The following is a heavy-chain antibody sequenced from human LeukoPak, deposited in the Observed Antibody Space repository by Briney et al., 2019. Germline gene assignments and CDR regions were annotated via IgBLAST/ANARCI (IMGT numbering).Heavy chain of an antibody. V-gene: IGHV1-24*01. CDR2: FDPEDGET. CDR1: GHTLTELS. D-gene: IGHD4-11*01. CDR3: ATDGGRSNSVTNY. Sequence: ASVKVSCKVSGHTLTELSMHWVRQAPGKGLEWMGSFDPEDGETIYAEKFQGRVTVTEDTSTDTAYMELSSLRSEDTAVYYCATDGGRSNSVTNYWGQGTLVTVSS. J-gene: IGHJ4*02.